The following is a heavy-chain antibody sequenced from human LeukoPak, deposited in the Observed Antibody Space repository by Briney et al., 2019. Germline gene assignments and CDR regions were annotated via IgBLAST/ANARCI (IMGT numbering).Heavy chain of an antibody. CDR2: ISGSGGST. V-gene: IGHV3-23*01. J-gene: IGHJ6*02. D-gene: IGHD6-13*01. Sequence: TGGSLRLSCAASGFTFSSYWMSWVRQAPGKGLEWVSAISGSGGSTYYADSVKGRFTISRDNAKNSLYLQMNSLRAEDTAVYYCARVNEGIAAAAYYYGMDVWGQGTTVTVSS. CDR3: ARVNEGIAAAAYYYGMDV. CDR1: GFTFSSYW.